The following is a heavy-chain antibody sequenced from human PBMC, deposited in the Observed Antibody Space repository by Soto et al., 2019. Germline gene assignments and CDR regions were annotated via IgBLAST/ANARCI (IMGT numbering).Heavy chain of an antibody. J-gene: IGHJ5*02. Sequence: SETLSLTCTVSGGSISSSSYYWGWIRQPPGKGLEWIGSIYYSGSTYYNPSLKSRVTISVDTSKNQFSLKLSSVTAADTAVYYCARQDDYGDYVWFDPWGQGTLVTVSS. CDR2: IYYSGST. CDR1: GGSISSSSYY. D-gene: IGHD4-17*01. CDR3: ARQDDYGDYVWFDP. V-gene: IGHV4-39*01.